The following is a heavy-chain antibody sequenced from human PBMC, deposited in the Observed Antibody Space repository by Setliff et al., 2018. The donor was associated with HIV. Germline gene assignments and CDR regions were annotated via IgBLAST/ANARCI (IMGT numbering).Heavy chain of an antibody. Sequence: SETLSLTCAVYGESLSGYSWNWIRQPPGKGLEWIGEINHSGSTNCNPSLKSRVTISVDTSKNHFSLSLSSVTAADTAVYYCARRGWNGYKAFDYWGREPWSPSPQ. D-gene: IGHD5-12*01. CDR3: ARRGWNGYKAFDY. V-gene: IGHV4-34*01. CDR1: GESLSGYS. CDR2: INHSGST. J-gene: IGHJ4*02.